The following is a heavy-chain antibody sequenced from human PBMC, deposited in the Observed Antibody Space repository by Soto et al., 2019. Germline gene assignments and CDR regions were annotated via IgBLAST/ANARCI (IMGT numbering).Heavy chain of an antibody. CDR1: GGTFSSYA. V-gene: IGHV1-69*04. Sequence: SVKVSCKASGGTFSSYAISWVRQAPGQGLEWMGRIIPILGIANYAQKFRGRVTITADKSTSTAYMELSSLRSEDTAVYYCARVEETGDWLYFDYWGQGTLVTVSS. CDR3: ARVEETGDWLYFDY. D-gene: IGHD7-27*01. CDR2: IIPILGIA. J-gene: IGHJ4*02.